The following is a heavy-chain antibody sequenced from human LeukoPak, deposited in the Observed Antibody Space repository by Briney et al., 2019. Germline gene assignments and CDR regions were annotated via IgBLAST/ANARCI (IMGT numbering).Heavy chain of an antibody. CDR3: AADGVESSWSFDY. Sequence: ASVKVSCKASGFTFTSSAMQWVRQARGQRLEWIGWIVVGSGNTNYAQKFQERVTITRDMSTSTAYMELSSLRSEDTAVYYCAADGVESSWSFDYWGQGTLVTVSS. J-gene: IGHJ4*02. CDR1: GFTFTSSA. V-gene: IGHV1-58*02. CDR2: IVVGSGNT. D-gene: IGHD6-13*01.